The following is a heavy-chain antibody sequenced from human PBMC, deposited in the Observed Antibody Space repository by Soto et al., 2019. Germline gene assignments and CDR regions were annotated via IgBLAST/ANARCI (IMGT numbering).Heavy chain of an antibody. Sequence: PGGSLRLSCAASGFTFSSYGMHWVRQAPGKGLEWVAVIWYDGSNKYYADSVKGRFTISRDNSKNTLYLQMNSLRAEDTAVYYCARGEAVAATSWPHWFDPWGQGTLVTVSS. CDR2: IWYDGSNK. D-gene: IGHD2-15*01. V-gene: IGHV3-33*01. CDR3: ARGEAVAATSWPHWFDP. CDR1: GFTFSSYG. J-gene: IGHJ5*02.